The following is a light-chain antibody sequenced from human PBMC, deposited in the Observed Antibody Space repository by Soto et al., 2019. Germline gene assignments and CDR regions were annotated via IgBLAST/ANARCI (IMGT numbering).Light chain of an antibody. CDR3: NSYKRSSTSHSV. J-gene: IGLJ1*01. CDR1: SSDVGGYNY. V-gene: IGLV2-14*01. CDR2: EVS. Sequence: QSALTQPASVSGSPGQSITISCTGTSSDVGGYNYVSWYQQHPGKAPKLMIYEVSNRPSGVSNRFSGSKSGNTASLTISGLQAEDEDDYYCNSYKRSSTSHSVFGTGTKV.